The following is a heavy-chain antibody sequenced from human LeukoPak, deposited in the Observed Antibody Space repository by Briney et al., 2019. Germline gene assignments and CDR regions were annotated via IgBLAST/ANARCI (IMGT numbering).Heavy chain of an antibody. CDR3: ARLCVIAAAGPTGIFDY. V-gene: IGHV4-39*01. CDR1: GGSISSSSYY. J-gene: IGHJ4*02. CDR2: IYYSGST. Sequence: SETLSLTCTVSGGSISSSSYYWGWIRQPPGKGLEWIGSIYYSGSTYYNPSLKSRVTISVDTSKNQFSLKLSSVTAADTAVYYCARLCVIAAAGPTGIFDYWGQGTLVTVSS. D-gene: IGHD6-13*01.